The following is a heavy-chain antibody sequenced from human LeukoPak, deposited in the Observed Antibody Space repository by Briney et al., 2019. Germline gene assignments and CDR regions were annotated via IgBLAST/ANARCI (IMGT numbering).Heavy chain of an antibody. CDR3: ATGLSSGWYLLH. Sequence: ASVKVSCKASGYTFTSYDINWVRQATGQGLEWMGWMNPNSGNTGYAQKFQGRVTMTRNTSISTAYMELSSLRSEDTAVYYCATGLSSGWYLLHWGQGTLVTVSS. V-gene: IGHV1-8*01. D-gene: IGHD6-19*01. CDR2: MNPNSGNT. J-gene: IGHJ4*02. CDR1: GYTFTSYD.